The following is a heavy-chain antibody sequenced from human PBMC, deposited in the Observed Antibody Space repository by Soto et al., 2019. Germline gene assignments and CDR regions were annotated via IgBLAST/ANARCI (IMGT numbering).Heavy chain of an antibody. V-gene: IGHV5-51*01. CDR3: ARGGYSGNSKDPFYI. D-gene: IGHD6-25*01. J-gene: IGHJ3*02. CDR2: IYPGDSDT. CDR1: GYTFTAYW. Sequence: PGESMKISCKGSGYTFTAYWIGWVRQMPGKGLEWMGIIYPGDSDTRYSPSFQGQVTISADKSITTAYLQWSSLKASDTAMFYCARGGYSGNSKDPFYIWGQGTMVTVSS.